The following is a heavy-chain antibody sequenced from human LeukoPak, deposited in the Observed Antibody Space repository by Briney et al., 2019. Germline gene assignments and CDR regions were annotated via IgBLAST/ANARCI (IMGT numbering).Heavy chain of an antibody. CDR3: ARGKLGSSWSYYYYYMDV. CDR1: GGSISSYY. J-gene: IGHJ6*03. Sequence: SETLSLTCTVSGGSISSYYWSWIRQPPGKGLEWIGYIYYSGSTNYNPSLKSRVTISVDTSKNQFSLKLSSVTAADTAVYYCARGKLGSSWSYYYYYMDVWGKGTTVTVPS. V-gene: IGHV4-59*12. CDR2: IYYSGST. D-gene: IGHD6-13*01.